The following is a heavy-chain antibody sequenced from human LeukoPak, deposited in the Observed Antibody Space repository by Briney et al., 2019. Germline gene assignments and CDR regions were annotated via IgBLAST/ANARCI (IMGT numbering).Heavy chain of an antibody. CDR2: ISTSSSTI. Sequence: SGGSLRLSCAASGFTFSSYSMNWVRQAPGKGLEWVSYISTSSSTIYYADSVEGRFTISRDNAKNSLYLQMNSLRAEDTAVYYCARADSLDGPDYWGQGTLVTVSS. CDR1: GFTFSSYS. J-gene: IGHJ4*02. CDR3: ARADSLDGPDY. D-gene: IGHD5-24*01. V-gene: IGHV3-48*04.